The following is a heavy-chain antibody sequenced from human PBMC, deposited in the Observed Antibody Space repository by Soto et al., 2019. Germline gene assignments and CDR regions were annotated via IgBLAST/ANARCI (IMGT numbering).Heavy chain of an antibody. V-gene: IGHV4-59*01. Sequence: SETLSLTCTVSGGSISSYYWSWIRQPPGKGLEWIGYIYYSGSTNYNPSLKSRVTISVDTSKNQFSLKLSSVTAADTAVYYCARANYDILTGYCLDYWGQGTLVTVSS. J-gene: IGHJ4*02. CDR2: IYYSGST. CDR1: GGSISSYY. CDR3: ARANYDILTGYCLDY. D-gene: IGHD3-9*01.